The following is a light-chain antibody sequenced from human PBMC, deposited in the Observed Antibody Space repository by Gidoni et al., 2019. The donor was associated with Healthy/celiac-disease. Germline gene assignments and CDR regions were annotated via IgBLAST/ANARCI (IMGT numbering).Light chain of an antibody. CDR3: QSYDSSNQV. CDR1: SGSIASNY. CDR2: EDN. J-gene: IGLJ3*02. V-gene: IGLV6-57*04. Sequence: NFMLTQPHSVSESPGKTVTISCTRGSGSIASNYVQWYQQRPGSAPTTVIYEDNQRPSGVPDRFSGSIDSSSNSASLTISGLKTEDEADYYWQSYDSSNQVFGGGTKLTVL.